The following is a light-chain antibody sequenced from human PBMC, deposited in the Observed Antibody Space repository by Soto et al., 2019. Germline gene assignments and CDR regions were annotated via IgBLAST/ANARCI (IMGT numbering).Light chain of an antibody. CDR3: QSFYSNLGCLV. V-gene: IGLV1-40*01. Sequence: QSVLTQPPSVSGAPGQRVTISCTGSSSNIGAGYDVHWYQQLPGTAPKLLIYGNSNRPSGVPDRFSGSKSGTSASLAITGLQGEEGAGLFCQSFYSNLGCLVLGTGTK. J-gene: IGLJ1*01. CDR1: SSNIGAGYD. CDR2: GNS.